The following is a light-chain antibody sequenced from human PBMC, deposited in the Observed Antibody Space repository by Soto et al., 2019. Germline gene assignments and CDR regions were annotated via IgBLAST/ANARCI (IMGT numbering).Light chain of an antibody. CDR3: QQFGSSPLFT. J-gene: IGKJ3*01. CDR1: QSVSSSY. V-gene: IGKV3-20*01. CDR2: GAS. Sequence: EIVLTQSPGTLSLCPGERATLSWRASQSVSSSYLAWYQQKPGQAPRLLIYGASSRATGIPDRFSGSGSGTDFTLTISRLEPEDFAVYYCQQFGSSPLFTFGPGTKVDVK.